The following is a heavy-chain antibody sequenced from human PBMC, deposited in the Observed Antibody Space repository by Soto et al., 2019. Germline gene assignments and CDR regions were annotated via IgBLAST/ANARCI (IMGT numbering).Heavy chain of an antibody. CDR2: VSASGSIT. CDR1: GFTFSSYD. V-gene: IGHV3-23*01. Sequence: PGGSLRLSCAASGFTFSSYDMNWVRQAPGKGLGWVSGVSASGSITSYADSAKGRFTISRDNAKNTVFLQMTGLRAEDTAVYFCAKGDCSGGRCYRGFDYWGQGTLVTVYS. D-gene: IGHD2-15*01. J-gene: IGHJ4*02. CDR3: AKGDCSGGRCYRGFDY.